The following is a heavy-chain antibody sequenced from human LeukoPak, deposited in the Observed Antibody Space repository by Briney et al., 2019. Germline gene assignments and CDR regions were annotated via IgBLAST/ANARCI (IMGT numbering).Heavy chain of an antibody. Sequence: EASVKVSCKASGYTFTGYYMHWVRQAPGQGLEWMGWINPNSGGTNYAQKFQGWVTMTRDTSISTAYMELSRLRSDDTAVYYRARGNLSGSYSRYYYYGMDVWGQGTTVTVSS. D-gene: IGHD3-10*01. CDR3: ARGNLSGSYSRYYYYGMDV. J-gene: IGHJ6*02. CDR1: GYTFTGYY. V-gene: IGHV1-2*04. CDR2: INPNSGGT.